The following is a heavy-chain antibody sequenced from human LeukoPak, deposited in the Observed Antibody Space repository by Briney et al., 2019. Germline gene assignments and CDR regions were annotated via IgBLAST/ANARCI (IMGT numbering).Heavy chain of an antibody. CDR2: INSDGSST. V-gene: IGHV3-74*01. J-gene: IGHJ3*02. CDR1: GFTFSSYW. CDR3: ASDSRSDYYGSGAVAFDI. Sequence: GGSLRLYCAASGFTFSSYWMHWVRQAPGKGLVWVSRINSDGSSTSYADYVKGRFTISRDNAKNTLYLQMNSLRAEDTAVYYCASDSRSDYYGSGAVAFDIWGQGTMVTVSS. D-gene: IGHD3-10*01.